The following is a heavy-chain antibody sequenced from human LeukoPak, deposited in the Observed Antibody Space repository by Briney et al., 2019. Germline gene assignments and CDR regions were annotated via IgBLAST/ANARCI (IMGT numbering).Heavy chain of an antibody. V-gene: IGHV4-30-2*01. CDR3: ARVSDSVYCGGDCYYFDY. J-gene: IGHJ4*02. CDR1: GGSISTGAYY. D-gene: IGHD2-21*01. CDR2: INHSGST. Sequence: SETLSLTCTVSGGSISTGAYYWSWIRQPPGKGLEWIGYINHSGSTDYNPSLKGRVTISVDRSKNQFSLKLSSVTAADTAVYYCARVSDSVYCGGDCYYFDYWGQGTLVTVSS.